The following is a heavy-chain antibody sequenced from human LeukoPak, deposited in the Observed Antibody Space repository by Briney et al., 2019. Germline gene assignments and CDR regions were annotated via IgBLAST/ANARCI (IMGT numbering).Heavy chain of an antibody. V-gene: IGHV4-61*02. CDR3: ARAESYYYMDV. Sequence: SETLSLTCTASGGSISSGSYYWSWIRQPAGKGLEWIGRIYTSGSTNYNPSLKSRVTISVDTSKNQFSLKLSSVTAADTAVYYCARAESYYYMDVWGKGTTVTVSS. CDR1: GGSISSGSYY. CDR2: IYTSGST. J-gene: IGHJ6*03.